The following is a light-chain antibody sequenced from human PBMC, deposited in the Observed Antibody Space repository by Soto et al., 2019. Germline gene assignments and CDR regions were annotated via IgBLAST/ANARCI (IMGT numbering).Light chain of an antibody. J-gene: IGLJ2*01. CDR1: TSNIGTNY. CDR3: PAWDDSLSGTV. Sequence: QSVLTQPPSASGTPGQRVTIPCSGSTSNIGTNYVYWYQQLPGTAPRLLMYSTNKRPSGVPDRFSGSKSGTSAFLAITGLRSEDEANYYCPAWDDSLSGTVFGGGTKLTVL. V-gene: IGLV1-47*02. CDR2: STN.